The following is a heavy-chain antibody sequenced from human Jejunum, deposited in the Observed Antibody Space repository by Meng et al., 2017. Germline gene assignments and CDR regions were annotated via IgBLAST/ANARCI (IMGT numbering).Heavy chain of an antibody. D-gene: IGHD3-16*01. Sequence: VHLQGSGPGLGKPSGTLSLTCEVSGDSISSTSWWDWLRQPPGKGLEWIGEIYHSGRSNFIPSLKSRVSISLDESKNQFSLTLNSVTAADTAVYYCARGVGDIRFGFDYWGQGILVTVSS. J-gene: IGHJ4*02. CDR1: GDSISSTSW. CDR2: IYHSGRS. CDR3: ARGVGDIRFGFDY. V-gene: IGHV4-4*02.